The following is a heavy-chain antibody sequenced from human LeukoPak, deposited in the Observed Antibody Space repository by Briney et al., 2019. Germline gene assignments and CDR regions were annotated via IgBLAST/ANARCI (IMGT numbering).Heavy chain of an antibody. CDR1: GCTFTSYG. V-gene: IGHV1-18*04. CDR3: ARESPYYYGSGSDAFDI. D-gene: IGHD3-10*01. J-gene: IGHJ3*02. Sequence: ASVKVSCKASGCTFTSYGISWVRQAPGQGLEWMGWISTYNGNTNYAQKLQGRVTMTTDTSTSTTYVDLRNLRSDDTAVYFCARESPYYYGSGSDAFDIWGQGTMVTVSS. CDR2: ISTYNGNT.